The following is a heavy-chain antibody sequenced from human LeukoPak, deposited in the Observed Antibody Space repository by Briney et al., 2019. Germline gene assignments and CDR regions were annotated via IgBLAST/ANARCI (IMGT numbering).Heavy chain of an antibody. J-gene: IGHJ4*02. V-gene: IGHV3-30*18. CDR3: AKPGLKTGTSFDY. Sequence: GGSLRLCCAASGFTFSNDDMHWGRQAPGKGMEWVAVISYDGSNKYYADSVKGRLTISRDNSKNTLYLQMNSLRAEDTAVYYCAKPGLKTGTSFDYRGQGTLVTVSS. CDR1: GFTFSNDD. D-gene: IGHD1-7*01. CDR2: ISYDGSNK.